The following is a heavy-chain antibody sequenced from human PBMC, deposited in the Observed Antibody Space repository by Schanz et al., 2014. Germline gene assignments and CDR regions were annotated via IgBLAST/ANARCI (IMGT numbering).Heavy chain of an antibody. CDR1: GFTFRSYG. D-gene: IGHD2-21*01. J-gene: IGHJ4*02. Sequence: QVQLVESGGGVVQPGRSLRLSRAASGFTFRSYGMHWVRQPPGKGLEWVALISYDGSSKNHADSVQGRFTISRDNSKNALYLQMDSLRAEDTAVYYCAKGQLLSYYFDYWGQGTLVTVSS. CDR3: AKGQLLSYYFDY. CDR2: ISYDGSSK. V-gene: IGHV3-33*06.